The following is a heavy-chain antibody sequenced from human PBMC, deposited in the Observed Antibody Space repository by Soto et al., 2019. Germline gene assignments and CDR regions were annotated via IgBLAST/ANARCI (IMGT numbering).Heavy chain of an antibody. Sequence: PWESXRLACSGAVFMFINYRIRLVRQAPGKGLQCVAVISYDGSSKYHADSVKGRFTISRDNYKNTLNPQMNSLRAEDKAVYYCSKDRRGGRDVPDSWGKGIPVT. CDR2: ISYDGSSK. CDR3: SKDRRGGRDVPDS. V-gene: IGHV3-30*18. J-gene: IGHJ4*02. D-gene: IGHD1-26*01. CDR1: VFMFINYR.